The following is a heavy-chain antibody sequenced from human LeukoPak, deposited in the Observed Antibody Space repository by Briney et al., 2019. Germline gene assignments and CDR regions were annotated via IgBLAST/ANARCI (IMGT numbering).Heavy chain of an antibody. CDR2: VIPMFGTV. Sequence: GASVNVSFTPSGGTLSTYAISWVRQAPGQGPQWMGGVIPMFGTVRYAQKFQGRVTITADDSTSTAYMELSSLRFEDTAVYYCASRGGVTQENDYYYFAMDVWGQGTTVTVSS. V-gene: IGHV1-69*13. D-gene: IGHD2-21*02. J-gene: IGHJ6*02. CDR3: ASRGGVTQENDYYYFAMDV. CDR1: GGTLSTYA.